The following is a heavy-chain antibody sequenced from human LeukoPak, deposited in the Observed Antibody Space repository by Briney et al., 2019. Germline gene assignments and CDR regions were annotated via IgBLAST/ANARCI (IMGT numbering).Heavy chain of an antibody. J-gene: IGHJ5*02. V-gene: IGHV3-48*02. D-gene: IGHD3-22*01. Sequence: GSLRLSCSASGFTFSSYSMNWVRQAPGKGLEWLSYITSSSTTIYYADSVRGRFTVSRDNAKNSLYLQMNSLRDEDTAVYYCARERLSDYYDSSGFYPWGQGTLVTVSS. CDR3: ARERLSDYYDSSGFYP. CDR1: GFTFSSYS. CDR2: ITSSSTTI.